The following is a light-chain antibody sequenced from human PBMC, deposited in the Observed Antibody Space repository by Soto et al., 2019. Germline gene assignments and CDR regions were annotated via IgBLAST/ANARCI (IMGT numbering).Light chain of an antibody. V-gene: IGKV3D-7*01. J-gene: IGKJ5*01. CDR3: QQDYNLPIT. CDR2: GAS. Sequence: EVVFTKSPATPSLSPGEGTPLSCRGSQRICRSYLSWYQQRPGQAPRLLIYGASTRATGIPARFSGSGRGSGTDFTLTISSLQPEDFAVYYCQQDYNLPITFGQGTRLEIK. CDR1: QRICRSY.